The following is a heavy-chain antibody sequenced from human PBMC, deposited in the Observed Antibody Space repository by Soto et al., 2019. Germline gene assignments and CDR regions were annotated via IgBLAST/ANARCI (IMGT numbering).Heavy chain of an antibody. D-gene: IGHD4-4*01. CDR3: ASFPDYINYQGDWFDP. J-gene: IGHJ5*02. V-gene: IGHV1-69*06. CDR2: VIPIFGTP. CDR1: GGTFNSYG. Sequence: QVQLVQSGAEVKKPGSSVKVSCRASGGTFNSYGISWVRQAPGQGLDWMGGVIPIFGTPSYSQKFLGRVTITTDKNTRTVYMELSSLRSEDTAMYYCASFPDYINYQGDWFDPWGQGTLVTVSS.